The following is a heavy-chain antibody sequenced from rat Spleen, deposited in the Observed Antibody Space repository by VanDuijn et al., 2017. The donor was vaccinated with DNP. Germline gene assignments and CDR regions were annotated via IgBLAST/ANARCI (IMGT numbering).Heavy chain of an antibody. CDR3: VRWVTISAISYWNFDF. CDR2: MWSDGDT. D-gene: IGHD1-2*01. Sequence: QVQLKESGPGLVQPSQTLSLTCTVAGFSLTSYNVHWVRQPPGKGLEWMGVMWSDGDTSYNSGLKSRLRISRDTSKSQVLLKMNSLQTEDTAMYFCVRWVTISAISYWNFDFWGPGTMVTVSS. V-gene: IGHV2-32*01. CDR1: GFSLTSYN. J-gene: IGHJ1*01.